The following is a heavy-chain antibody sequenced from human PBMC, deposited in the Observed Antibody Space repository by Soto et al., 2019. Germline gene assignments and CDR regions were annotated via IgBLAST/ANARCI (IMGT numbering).Heavy chain of an antibody. D-gene: IGHD3-3*01. CDR3: ARDQYDFWSSYGPYYYGMAV. Sequence: PVGVLILSWSASGCTFISYGRRCVRQAQGKGLEWVAVIWYDGSNKYYADSVKGRFTIYRDNSKNTLYLQMNSLRAEDTAVYYCARDQYDFWSSYGPYYYGMAVWGQGTTVTVSS. CDR1: GCTFISYG. V-gene: IGHV3-33*01. J-gene: IGHJ6*02. CDR2: IWYDGSNK.